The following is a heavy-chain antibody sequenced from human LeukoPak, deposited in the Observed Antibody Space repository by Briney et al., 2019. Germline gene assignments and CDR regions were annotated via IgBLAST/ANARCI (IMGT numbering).Heavy chain of an antibody. CDR2: IYPGDSDT. D-gene: IGHD3-9*01. CDR3: ARGGRYCDILTGYYNPYYYGMDV. V-gene: IGHV5-51*01. Sequence: GESLKISCKGAGYSFTSYWIGLVRQMPGKGLEWMGIIYPGDSDTRYSPSFQGQVTISADKSISTAYLQWSSLKASDTAMYYCARGGRYCDILTGYYNPYYYGMDVWGQGTTVTVSS. CDR1: GYSFTSYW. J-gene: IGHJ6*02.